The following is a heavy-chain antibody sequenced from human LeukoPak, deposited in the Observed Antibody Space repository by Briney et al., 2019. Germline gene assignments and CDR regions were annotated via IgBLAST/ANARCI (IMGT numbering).Heavy chain of an antibody. J-gene: IGHJ6*02. CDR2: IKSKTDGGTT. CDR1: GFTFSNAW. V-gene: IGHV3-15*01. CDR3: TTDRRYYGSGSYYSQRARYYYGMDV. D-gene: IGHD3-10*01. Sequence: GGSLRLSCAASGFTFSNAWMSWVRQAPGKGLEWVGRIKSKTDGGTTDYAAPVKGRFTISRDDSKNTLYLQMNSLKTEDTAVYYCTTDRRYYGSGSYYSQRARYYYGMDVWGQGTTVTVSS.